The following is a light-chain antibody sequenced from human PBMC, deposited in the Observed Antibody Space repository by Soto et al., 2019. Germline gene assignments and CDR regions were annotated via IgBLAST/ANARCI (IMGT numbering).Light chain of an antibody. J-gene: IGKJ1*01. V-gene: IGKV3-20*01. CDR2: GAS. CDR3: QQYGTSPWT. Sequence: EIVLTQSPGTLSLSPGERSTLSYISSQSVSSGYLAWYQQRLGQAPRLLIYGASTRATGIPDRFSGSGSGTDFTLTISRLEPEDFAVYYCQQYGTSPWTFGQGTKVDIK. CDR1: QSVSSGY.